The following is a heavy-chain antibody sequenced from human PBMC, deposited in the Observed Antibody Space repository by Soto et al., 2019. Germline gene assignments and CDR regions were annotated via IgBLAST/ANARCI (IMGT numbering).Heavy chain of an antibody. D-gene: IGHD4-17*01. J-gene: IGHJ4*02. V-gene: IGHV3-53*01. CDR1: GFTVSNNY. CDR2: IYSSGST. Sequence: PGGSLRLSCAASGFTVSNNYMTWVRQAPGKGLEWVSFIYSSGSTYYADSVKGRFTISRDNSKNTLDLQMNSLRAEDTAVYYCARVGWTSLTFFDYWGQGTLVTVSS. CDR3: ARVGWTSLTFFDY.